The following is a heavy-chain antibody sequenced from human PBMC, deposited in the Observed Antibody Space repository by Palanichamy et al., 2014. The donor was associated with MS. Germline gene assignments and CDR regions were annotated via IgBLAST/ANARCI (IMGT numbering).Heavy chain of an antibody. J-gene: IGHJ3*02. CDR3: ARGYRTDTFDI. V-gene: IGHV4-59*01. CDR2: IYYSGST. CDR1: GGSISSYY. Sequence: VQLQESGPGLVKPSETLSLTCTVSGGSISSYYWSWIRQPPGKGLEWIGYIYYSGSTNYNPSLKSRVTISVDTSKNQFSLKLSSVTAADTAVYYCARGYRTDTFDIWGQGTMVTVSS. D-gene: IGHD1-26*01.